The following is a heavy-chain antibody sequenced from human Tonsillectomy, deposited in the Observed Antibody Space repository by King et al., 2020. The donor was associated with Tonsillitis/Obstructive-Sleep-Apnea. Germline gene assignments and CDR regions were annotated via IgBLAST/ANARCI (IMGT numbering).Heavy chain of an antibody. V-gene: IGHV4-31*03. Sequence: VQLQESGPGLVKPLQTLSLTCTVSGGSISSGGYYWSWIRQHPGKGLEWIGYIYYSGSTYYNPSLKSRVTISVDTSKNQFSLKLSSVTAADTAVYYCAAVVVVAASSWYGMDVWGQGTTVTVSS. D-gene: IGHD2-15*01. CDR2: IYYSGST. CDR1: GGSISSGGYY. J-gene: IGHJ6*02. CDR3: AAVVVVAASSWYGMDV.